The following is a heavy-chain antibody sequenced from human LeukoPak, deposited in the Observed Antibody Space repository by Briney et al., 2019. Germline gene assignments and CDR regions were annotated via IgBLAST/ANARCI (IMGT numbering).Heavy chain of an antibody. CDR2: ISYDGSNK. CDR3: ARSCTNGVCSLDY. CDR1: GFTFSSYA. D-gene: IGHD2-8*01. Sequence: GRSLRLSCAASGFTFSSYAMHWVRQAPGKGLEWVAVISYDGSNKYYADSVKGRFTISRDSSKNTLYLQMNSLRAEDTAVYYCARSCTNGVCSLDYWGQGTLVTVSS. V-gene: IGHV3-30*01. J-gene: IGHJ4*02.